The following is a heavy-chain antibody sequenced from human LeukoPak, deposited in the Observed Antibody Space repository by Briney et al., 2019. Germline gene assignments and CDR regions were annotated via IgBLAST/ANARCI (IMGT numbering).Heavy chain of an antibody. D-gene: IGHD5-18*01. V-gene: IGHV1-3*01. CDR2: INAGNGNT. Sequence: ASVKVSCKASGYTFITYGIGWVRQAPGQRLEWMGWINAGNGNTKYSQKFQGRVTITRDTSASTAYMELSSLRSEDTAVYYCARVNGYSYGLNWFDPWGQGALVTVSS. J-gene: IGHJ5*02. CDR3: ARVNGYSYGLNWFDP. CDR1: GYTFITYG.